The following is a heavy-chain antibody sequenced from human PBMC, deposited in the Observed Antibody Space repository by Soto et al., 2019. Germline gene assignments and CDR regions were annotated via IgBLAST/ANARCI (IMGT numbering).Heavy chain of an antibody. Sequence: GASVKVCCKASGDTFTNYDIKWVRQATGQGLEWMGWMNPNSGNTGYAQKFQGRVTMTRNTSISTAYMELSSLRSEDTAVYYCARGRNGMDVWGQGTTVTVS. V-gene: IGHV1-8*01. CDR2: MNPNSGNT. CDR1: GDTFTNYD. CDR3: ARGRNGMDV. J-gene: IGHJ6*02.